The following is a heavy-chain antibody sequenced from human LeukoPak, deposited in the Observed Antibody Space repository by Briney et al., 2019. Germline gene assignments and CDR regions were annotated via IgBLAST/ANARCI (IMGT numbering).Heavy chain of an antibody. Sequence: VGSLRLSCAASGFSFSSYSINWVREALGEGLEWVSYITSSSSTIYYADSVKGLFTISRDNDKNSLYLQMNSLRAEDTAVYYCARGYDSSGYYPDYWGQGTLVTVSS. J-gene: IGHJ4*02. CDR1: GFSFSSYS. CDR3: ARGYDSSGYYPDY. D-gene: IGHD3-22*01. CDR2: ITSSSSTI. V-gene: IGHV3-48*04.